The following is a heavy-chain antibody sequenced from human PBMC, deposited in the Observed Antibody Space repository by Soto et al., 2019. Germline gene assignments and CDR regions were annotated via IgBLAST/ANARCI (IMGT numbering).Heavy chain of an antibody. Sequence: QVQLQESGPGLVKPSQTLSLTCTVSGGSISSGGYYWSWIRQHPGKGLEWIGYIYYSGSTYYNPSLKSRVTISVDTSKNQFSLKLSSVTAADTAVYYCERDGSGWPYYYYGMDVWGQGTTVTVSS. CDR3: ERDGSGWPYYYYGMDV. J-gene: IGHJ6*02. CDR1: GGSISSGGYY. CDR2: IYYSGST. D-gene: IGHD6-19*01. V-gene: IGHV4-31*03.